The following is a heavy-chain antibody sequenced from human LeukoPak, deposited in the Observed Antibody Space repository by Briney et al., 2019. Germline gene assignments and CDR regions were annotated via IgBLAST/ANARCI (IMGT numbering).Heavy chain of an antibody. CDR1: GYSINNYW. J-gene: IGHJ5*02. CDR3: ARQEYCSGGSCYTWFDP. D-gene: IGHD2-15*01. V-gene: IGHV5-51*01. Sequence: GESLKISCKGSGYSINNYWIGWVRQMRGKGLEWMGIIYPADSDIRYSPSFQGQVTISADKSISTVYLQWSSLKASDTAMYYCARQEYCSGGSCYTWFDPWGQGTLVTVSS. CDR2: IYPADSDI.